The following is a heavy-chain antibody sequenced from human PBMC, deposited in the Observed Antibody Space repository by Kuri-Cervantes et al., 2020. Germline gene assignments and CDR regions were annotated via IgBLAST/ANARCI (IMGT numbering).Heavy chain of an antibody. J-gene: IGHJ4*02. Sequence: GESLKISCAASGFTFSNAWMSWVRQAPGKGLEWVSSISSSSSYIYYADSVKGRFTISRDNAKNSLYLQMNSLRAEDTAVYYCAESGDSSGYPSGLFDYWGQGTLVTVSS. V-gene: IGHV3-21*01. CDR1: GFTFSNAW. CDR2: ISSSSSYI. D-gene: IGHD3-22*01. CDR3: AESGDSSGYPSGLFDY.